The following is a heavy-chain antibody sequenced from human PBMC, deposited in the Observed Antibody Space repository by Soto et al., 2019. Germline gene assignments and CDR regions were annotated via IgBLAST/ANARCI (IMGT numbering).Heavy chain of an antibody. CDR3: ARQHSSGWSAGDDDFYYGMDV. CDR1: GYSFNSYW. CDR2: IDPSDSYT. D-gene: IGHD6-19*01. J-gene: IGHJ6*02. V-gene: IGHV5-10-1*03. Sequence: EVLLVQSGAEVKKPGESLRISCKGSGYSFNSYWISWVRQMPGKGLEWMGRIDPSDSYTNYSPSLQGHVTISTDKSIGSAYLQWTSLKASDTAMYYCARQHSSGWSAGDDDFYYGMDVWGQGTTVTVSS.